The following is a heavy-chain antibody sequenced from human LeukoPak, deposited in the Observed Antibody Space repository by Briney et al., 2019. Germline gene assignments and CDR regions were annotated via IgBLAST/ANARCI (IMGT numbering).Heavy chain of an antibody. V-gene: IGHV3-23*01. Sequence: GGSLRLSCAASGFTFRTFPMGWVRQAPGKGLEWVSAISAGGDITFYSDSVRGRFTISRDNSKETLYLQMNSLRAEDTALYYCAKSLFTSAHGSGRAFDIWGQGTMVTVSS. CDR1: GFTFRTFP. CDR2: ISAGGDIT. D-gene: IGHD3-10*01. J-gene: IGHJ3*02. CDR3: AKSLFTSAHGSGRAFDI.